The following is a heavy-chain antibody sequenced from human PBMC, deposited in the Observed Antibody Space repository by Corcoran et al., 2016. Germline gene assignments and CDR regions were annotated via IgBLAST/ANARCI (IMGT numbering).Heavy chain of an antibody. CDR3: ARSGYSYGLYCDD. V-gene: IGHV3-53*01. CDR2: IYSGVST. Sequence: EVQLVESGGGLIQPGGSLRLSCAASGFTVSSNYMSWVRQAPGKGLEWVTVIYSGVSTYYADSVKGRFTISRDNSKNTLYLQMNSLRADDTFVYYCARSGYSYGLYCDDWGQGTLVTVSS. CDR1: GFTVSSNY. J-gene: IGHJ4*02. D-gene: IGHD5-18*01.